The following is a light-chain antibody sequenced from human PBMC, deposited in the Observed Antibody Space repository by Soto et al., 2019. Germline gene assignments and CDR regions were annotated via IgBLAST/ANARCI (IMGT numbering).Light chain of an antibody. J-gene: IGLJ2*01. CDR1: SGSVSTSYY. Sequence: QTVVTQEPSFSESPGGTVTLTCGLSSGSVSTSYYPSWYQQTPGQAPRTLIYSTNTRSSGVPDRFSGSILGNKAALTITGAQADDESDYYCVLYMGSGISDVVFGGGTKVTVL. V-gene: IGLV8-61*01. CDR2: STN. CDR3: VLYMGSGISDVV.